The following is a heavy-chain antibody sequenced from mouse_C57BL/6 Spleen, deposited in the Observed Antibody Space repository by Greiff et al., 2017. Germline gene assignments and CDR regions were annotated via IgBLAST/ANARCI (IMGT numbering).Heavy chain of an antibody. CDR3: ARDQVLPYFDY. CDR2: ISDGGSYT. D-gene: IGHD1-1*01. J-gene: IGHJ2*01. V-gene: IGHV5-4*01. CDR1: GFTFSSYA. Sequence: EVKVEESGGGLVKPGGSLKLSCAASGFTFSSYAMSWVRQTPEKRLEWVATISDGGSYTYYPDNVKGRFTISRDNAKNNLYLQMSHLKSEDTAMYYCARDQVLPYFDYWGQGTTLTVSS.